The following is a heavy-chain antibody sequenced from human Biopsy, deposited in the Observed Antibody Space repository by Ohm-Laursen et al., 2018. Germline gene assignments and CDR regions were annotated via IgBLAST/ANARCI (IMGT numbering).Heavy chain of an antibody. CDR2: TYYRGTS. D-gene: IGHD2/OR15-2a*01. CDR1: GGSVGDYF. CDR3: AAFPFSGGPAFDI. J-gene: IGHJ3*02. Sequence: SDTLSLTCCVSGGSVGDYFLSWIRFVPGKGPEWIGYTYYRGTSENNPSLRSRVTTSVDISRNQFFLNMKSVNGADTAVYYCAAFPFSGGPAFDIWGQGTTVIVSS. V-gene: IGHV4-59*02.